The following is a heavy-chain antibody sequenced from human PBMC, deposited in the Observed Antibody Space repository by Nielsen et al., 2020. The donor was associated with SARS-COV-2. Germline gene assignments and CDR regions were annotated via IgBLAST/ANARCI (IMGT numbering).Heavy chain of an antibody. Sequence: ASVKVSCKASGYTFSNYAMNWVRQAPGQRLEWMGWINAGNGNTGYSQKFQDRVTITRDTSASTVYIELSSLRSEDTAVYYCARRFESGIFGDWFDPWGQGTLVTVSS. V-gene: IGHV1-3*01. CDR3: ARRFESGIFGDWFDP. D-gene: IGHD3-3*02. CDR2: INAGNGNT. CDR1: GYTFSNYA. J-gene: IGHJ5*02.